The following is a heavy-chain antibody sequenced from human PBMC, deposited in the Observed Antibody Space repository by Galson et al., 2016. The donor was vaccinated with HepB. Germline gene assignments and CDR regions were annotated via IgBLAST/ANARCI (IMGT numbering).Heavy chain of an antibody. CDR1: GYSFNDYY. D-gene: IGHD1-26*01. V-gene: IGHV1-2*06. CDR3: ARSAPVGSMLDY. CDR2: MHPNTGDT. J-gene: IGHJ4*02. Sequence: SVKVSCKASGYSFNDYYLHWVRQAPGQGLEWMGRMHPNTGDTEFAQKFQGRFAMTGEPSINTVYMELGGLTSDDTAMYYCARSAPVGSMLDYWGQGTLIIVSS.